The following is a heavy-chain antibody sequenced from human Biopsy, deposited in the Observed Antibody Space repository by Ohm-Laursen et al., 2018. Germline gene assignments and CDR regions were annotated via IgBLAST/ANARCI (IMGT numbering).Heavy chain of an antibody. J-gene: IGHJ4*02. V-gene: IGHV4-59*11. CDR1: GGSFTGHY. D-gene: IGHD4-23*01. CDR3: ARGSNDFGGLYFPR. CDR2: ISYTGYT. Sequence: SDTLSLTCTVSGGSFTGHYWSWLRQPPGKGLVWIGHISYTGYTSYNASLKSRVTISVDTSGNHFSLRLSSLTAADTAVYYCARGSNDFGGLYFPRWGQGTLLTVSS.